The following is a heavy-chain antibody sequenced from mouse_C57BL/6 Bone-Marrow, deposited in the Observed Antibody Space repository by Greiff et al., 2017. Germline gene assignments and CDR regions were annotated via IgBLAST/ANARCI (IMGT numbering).Heavy chain of an antibody. J-gene: IGHJ2*01. CDR2: IDPEDGET. CDR3: TRSLIYYGTNY. Sequence: EVKLEESGAELVKPGASVKLSCTASGFNIKDYYIHWVKQRTEQGLEWIGRIDPEDGETKYAPKFQDKATITADTSSNTAYLQLSSLTSEDTAVYYVTRSLIYYGTNYWGQGTTLTVSA. D-gene: IGHD1-1*01. V-gene: IGHV14-2*01. CDR1: GFNIKDYY.